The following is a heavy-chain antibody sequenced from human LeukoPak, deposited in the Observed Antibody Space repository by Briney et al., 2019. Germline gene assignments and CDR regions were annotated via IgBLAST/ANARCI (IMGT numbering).Heavy chain of an antibody. D-gene: IGHD3-22*01. CDR1: GGSINSSSYY. J-gene: IGHJ4*02. CDR2: IYYSGST. Sequence: SETLSLTCTVSGGSINSSSYYWGWIRQPPGKGLEWIGSIYYSGSTYYNPSLKSRVTISVDTSKSQFSLKLSSVTAADTAVYYCARAAYSIFYDSSGYYYFDYWGQGTLVTVSS. V-gene: IGHV4-39*07. CDR3: ARAAYSIFYDSSGYYYFDY.